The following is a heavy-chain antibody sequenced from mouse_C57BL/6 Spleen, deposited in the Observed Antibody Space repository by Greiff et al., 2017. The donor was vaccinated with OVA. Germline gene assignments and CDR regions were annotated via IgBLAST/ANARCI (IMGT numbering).Heavy chain of an antibody. CDR1: GFNIKDDY. D-gene: IGHD1-1*01. Sequence: VQLQQSGAELVRPGASVKLSCTASGFNIKDDYMHWVKQRPEQGLEWIGWIDPENGDTEYASKFQGKATITADTSSNTAYLQLSSLTSEDTAVYYCTNIYLFAYWGQGTLVTVSA. CDR3: TNIYLFAY. J-gene: IGHJ3*01. CDR2: IDPENGDT. V-gene: IGHV14-4*01.